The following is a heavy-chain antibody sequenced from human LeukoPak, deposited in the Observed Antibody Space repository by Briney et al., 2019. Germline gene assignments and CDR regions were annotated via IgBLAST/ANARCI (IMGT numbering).Heavy chain of an antibody. CDR2: IVVGSGNT. CDR1: GFTFTSSA. J-gene: IGHJ6*02. Sequence: ASVTVSCKASGFTFTSSAMQWVRQARGQRLEWIGWIVVGSGNTNYAQKFQERVTITRDMSTSTAYMELSSLRSEDTAVYYCAADLGKDYYYGMDVWGQGTTVTVSS. CDR3: AADLGKDYYYGMDV. V-gene: IGHV1-58*02. D-gene: IGHD3-10*01.